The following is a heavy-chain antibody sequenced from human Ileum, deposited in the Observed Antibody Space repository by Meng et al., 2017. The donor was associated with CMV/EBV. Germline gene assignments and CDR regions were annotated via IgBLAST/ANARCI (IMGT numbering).Heavy chain of an antibody. CDR1: GFRFSAYA. D-gene: IGHD4-17*01. V-gene: IGHV3-30*04. CDR2: VSYDGTLK. Sequence: LSCAASGFRFSAYAMYWVRQAPGKGLEWVAVVSYDGTLKYYVDSVKGRFTISRDNFKNTLDLQMSGLRTEDTAMYFCARDRGHGFFDYWGRGTLVTVSS. J-gene: IGHJ4*02. CDR3: ARDRGHGFFDY.